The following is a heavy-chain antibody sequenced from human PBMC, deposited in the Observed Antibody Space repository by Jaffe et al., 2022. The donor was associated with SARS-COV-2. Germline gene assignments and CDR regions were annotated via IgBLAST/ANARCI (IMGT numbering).Heavy chain of an antibody. CDR1: GYTFTSYG. Sequence: QVQLVQSGAEVKKPGASVKVSCKASGYTFTSYGISWVRQAPGQGLEWMGWISAYNGNTNYAQKLQGRVTMTTDTSTSTAYMELRSLRSDDTAVYYCARDPTRPQVVVAAIYLDYYYGMDVWGQGTTVTVSS. CDR2: ISAYNGNT. D-gene: IGHD2-15*01. J-gene: IGHJ6*02. CDR3: ARDPTRPQVVVAAIYLDYYYGMDV. V-gene: IGHV1-18*01.